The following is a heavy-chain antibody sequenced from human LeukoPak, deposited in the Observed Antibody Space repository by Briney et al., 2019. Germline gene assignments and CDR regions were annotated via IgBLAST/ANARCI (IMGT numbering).Heavy chain of an antibody. V-gene: IGHV4-61*02. Sequence: SQTLSLTCTVSGGSISSGSYYWSWIRQPAGKGLEWIGRIYTSGSTNYNPSLKSRVTISVDTSKNQFSLKLSSVTAADTAVYYCASGLIAAAVHCWGQGTLVTVSS. CDR3: ASGLIAAAVHC. CDR2: IYTSGST. J-gene: IGHJ4*02. D-gene: IGHD6-13*01. CDR1: GGSISSGSYY.